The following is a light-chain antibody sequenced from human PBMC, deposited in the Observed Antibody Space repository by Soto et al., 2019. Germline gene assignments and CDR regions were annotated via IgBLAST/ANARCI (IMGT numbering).Light chain of an antibody. V-gene: IGKV1-27*01. CDR3: QKYNSAPWT. Sequence: DIQVTQSPSSLSASVGDRVTITCRTGPTISNNLAWYQQKPGKVPKLLIYATSTLQSGVPSRFSGSASGTEFTLTISSLQPEDVATYYCQKYNSAPWTFGQGTKVEIK. CDR2: ATS. J-gene: IGKJ1*01. CDR1: PTISNN.